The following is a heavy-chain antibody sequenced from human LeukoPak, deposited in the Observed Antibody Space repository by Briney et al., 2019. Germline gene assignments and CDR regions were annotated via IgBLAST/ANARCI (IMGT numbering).Heavy chain of an antibody. CDR3: ARARDTTSGSNWFDP. J-gene: IGHJ5*02. Sequence: KPSETLSLTCTVSGYSISSGYYWGWIRQPPGKGLEWIGSIYHSGSTYYNPSLKSRVTISVDTSKNQFSLKLSSVTAADTAVYYCARARDTTSGSNWFDPWGQGTLVTVSS. CDR1: GYSISSGYY. D-gene: IGHD1-26*01. CDR2: IYHSGST. V-gene: IGHV4-38-2*02.